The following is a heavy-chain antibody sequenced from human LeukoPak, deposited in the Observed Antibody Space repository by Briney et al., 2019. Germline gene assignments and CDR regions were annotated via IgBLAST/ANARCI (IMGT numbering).Heavy chain of an antibody. D-gene: IGHD3-22*01. CDR1: GFTFSSYE. CDR2: ISSSGSTI. V-gene: IGHV3-48*03. Sequence: GGSLRLSCAASGFTFSSYEMNWVRQAPGKGLEWVSYISSSGSTIYYADSVKGRFTISRDNAKNSLYLQMNSLRAEDTAVYYCARDMDYYDSSGYYGYDYWGQGTLVTVSS. J-gene: IGHJ4*02. CDR3: ARDMDYYDSSGYYGYDY.